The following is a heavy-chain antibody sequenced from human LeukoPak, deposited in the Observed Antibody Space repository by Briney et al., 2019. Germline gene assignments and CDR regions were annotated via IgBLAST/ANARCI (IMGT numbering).Heavy chain of an antibody. J-gene: IGHJ4*02. CDR3: ASIAATGIKSDY. D-gene: IGHD6-13*01. V-gene: IGHV3-30*02. CDR2: IRYDGSNK. Sequence: GGSLRLSCAASGFTFSSYGMHWVRQAPGKGLEWVAFIRYDGSNKYYADSVKGRFTISRDNSKNTLYLQMNSLRAEGTAVYYCASIAATGIKSDYWGQGTLVTVSS. CDR1: GFTFSSYG.